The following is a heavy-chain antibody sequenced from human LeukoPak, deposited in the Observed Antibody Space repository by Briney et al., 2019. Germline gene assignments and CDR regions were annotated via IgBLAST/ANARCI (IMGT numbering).Heavy chain of an antibody. D-gene: IGHD3-10*01. J-gene: IGHJ5*02. CDR1: GFTFSDYY. V-gene: IGHV3-11*06. CDR3: ARDAGSSLWFDP. Sequence: GGSLRLSCAASGFTFSDYYMSWIRQAPGKGLEWVSYISSSRSYTYYADSVKGRFTISRDNAKNSLYLQMNSLRAEDTAVYYCARDAGSSLWFDPWGQGTLVTVSS. CDR2: ISSSRSYT.